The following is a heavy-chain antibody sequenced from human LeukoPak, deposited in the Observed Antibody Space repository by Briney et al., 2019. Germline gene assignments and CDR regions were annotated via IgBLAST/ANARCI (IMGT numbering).Heavy chain of an antibody. CDR3: ARLNYYDSSGYYCWFDP. CDR1: GGSLSPYY. V-gene: IGHV4-34*01. CDR2: INHSRST. D-gene: IGHD3-22*01. J-gene: IGHJ5*02. Sequence: SETLSLTCAVYGGSLSPYYWSWIRQSPDKGLEWIGEINHSRSTNYNTSLKSRVTISVDTSKNQFSLKLSPVTAADTAVYYCARLNYYDSSGYYCWFDPWGQGTLVTVSS.